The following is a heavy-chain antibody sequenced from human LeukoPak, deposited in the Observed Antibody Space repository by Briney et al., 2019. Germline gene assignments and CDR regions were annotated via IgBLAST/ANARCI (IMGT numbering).Heavy chain of an antibody. CDR1: GYTFTGYY. V-gene: IGHV1-2*02. CDR3: ARGLDYGDYDY. J-gene: IGHJ4*02. Sequence: GASVKVSCKASGYTFTGYYMHWVRQAPGQGLEWMGWINPNSGGTNYAQKFQGRVTMTRDTSTSTVYMELSSLRSEDTAVYYCARGLDYGDYDYWGQGTLVTVSS. D-gene: IGHD4-17*01. CDR2: INPNSGGT.